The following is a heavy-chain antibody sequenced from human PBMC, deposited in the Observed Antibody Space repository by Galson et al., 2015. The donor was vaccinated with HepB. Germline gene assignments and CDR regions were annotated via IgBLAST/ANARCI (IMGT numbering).Heavy chain of an antibody. Sequence: SLRLSCAASGFTFGDYAINWFRQAPGKGLEWVGFIRSTAYGGTTGHAASVRGRFTISRDDSKSIAYLQMNSLITEDTALYYCTSSNSLAEYFQHWGQGTPVTVSS. CDR2: IRSTAYGGTT. D-gene: IGHD4-23*01. V-gene: IGHV3-49*03. CDR3: TSSNSLAEYFQH. J-gene: IGHJ1*01. CDR1: GFTFGDYA.